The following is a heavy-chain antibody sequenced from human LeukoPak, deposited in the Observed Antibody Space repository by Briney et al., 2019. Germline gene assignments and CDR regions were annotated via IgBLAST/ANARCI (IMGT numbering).Heavy chain of an antibody. CDR1: GFTFSDYF. J-gene: IGHJ4*02. V-gene: IGHV4-38-2*01. D-gene: IGHD1-26*01. Sequence: GSLRLSCAASGFTFSDYFMTWIRQAPGKGLEWIGSIYYSGSTYYNPSLKSRVTISVDKSKNQFSLKLSSVTAADTAVYYCASSPVGATDYWGQGTLVTVSS. CDR3: ASSPVGATDY. CDR2: IYYSGST.